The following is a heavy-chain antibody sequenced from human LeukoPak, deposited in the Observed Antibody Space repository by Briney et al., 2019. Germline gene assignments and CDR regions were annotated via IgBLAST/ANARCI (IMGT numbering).Heavy chain of an antibody. CDR2: IYYSGST. J-gene: IGHJ4*02. CDR1: GGSISSYY. V-gene: IGHV4-59*08. D-gene: IGHD3-22*01. CDR3: ARAGADSSGPYFDY. Sequence: SETLSLTCTVSGGSISSYYWSWIRQPPGRGLEWIGYIYYSGSTNYNPSLKSRVTISVDTSKNQFSLKLSSVTAADTAVCYCARAGADSSGPYFDYWGQGTLVTVSS.